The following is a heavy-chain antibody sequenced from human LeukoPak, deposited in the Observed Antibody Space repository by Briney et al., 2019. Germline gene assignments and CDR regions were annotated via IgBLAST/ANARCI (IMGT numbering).Heavy chain of an antibody. CDR1: GYTFTGYY. Sequence: ASVKVSCKASGYTFTGYYIHRVRQAPGQGLEWMGWINTNSGGTNYAQKFQGRVTMTRDTSIRTAYMELSRLRSDDTAVYYCARYNYDNWFDPWGQGTLVTVSS. CDR3: ARYNYDNWFDP. V-gene: IGHV1-2*02. CDR2: INTNSGGT. J-gene: IGHJ5*02. D-gene: IGHD3-10*01.